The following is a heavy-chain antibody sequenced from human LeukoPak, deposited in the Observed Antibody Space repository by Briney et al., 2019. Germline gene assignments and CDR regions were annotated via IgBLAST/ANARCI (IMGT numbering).Heavy chain of an antibody. J-gene: IGHJ4*02. V-gene: IGHV4-38-2*02. D-gene: IGHD6-13*01. Sequence: SETLSLTCTVSGYSISSGYYWGWIRQPPGKGLEWIGSIYHSGSTYYNPSLKSRVTISVDTSKNQFSLKLSSVTAADTAVYYCARHSSSWYQESFDYWGQGTLVTVSS. CDR2: IYHSGST. CDR3: ARHSSSWYQESFDY. CDR1: GYSISSGYY.